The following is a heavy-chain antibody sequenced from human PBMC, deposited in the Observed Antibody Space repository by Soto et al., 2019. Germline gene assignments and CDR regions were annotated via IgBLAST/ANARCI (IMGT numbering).Heavy chain of an antibody. CDR2: IYYSGST. D-gene: IGHD6-19*01. J-gene: IGHJ5*02. Sequence: KSSETLSLACTVSGGSLSSSSYYWGWIRQPPGKGLEGIGSIYYSGSTHYNPSLKSRVTISVDTSKNRCSLKLSSGTAADTAVYYCARHERQWLVLGWFDPWGQGTRVTVAS. V-gene: IGHV4-39*01. CDR3: ARHERQWLVLGWFDP. CDR1: GGSLSSSSYY.